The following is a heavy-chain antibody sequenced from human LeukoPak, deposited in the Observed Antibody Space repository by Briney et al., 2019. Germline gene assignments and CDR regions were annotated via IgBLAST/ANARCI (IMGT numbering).Heavy chain of an antibody. CDR1: GFTFSDYY. CDR3: ARDEPPSYYYDSSGYYGY. D-gene: IGHD3-22*01. Sequence: GGSLRLSCAASGFTFSDYYMSWIRQAPGKGLEWVSYISSSSSYTNYADSVKGRFTISRDNAKNSLYLQMNSLRAEDTAVYYCARDEPPSYYYDSSGYYGYCGQGTLVTVSS. J-gene: IGHJ4*02. CDR2: ISSSSSYT. V-gene: IGHV3-11*05.